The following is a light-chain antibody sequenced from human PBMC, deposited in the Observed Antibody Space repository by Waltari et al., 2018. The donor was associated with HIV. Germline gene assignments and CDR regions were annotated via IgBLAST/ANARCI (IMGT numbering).Light chain of an antibody. CDR1: VLPNQY. Sequence: SYELTQPPSVSVSPGQTARITCSGDVLPNQYTFWHQQKSGQAPVLVVYKDSERPAGIPERFSGSSSGTTVTLFIDGVQAEDEADYYCQAADSSGSYFVFGTGTKVTVL. CDR3: QAADSSGSYFV. V-gene: IGLV3-25*03. CDR2: KDS. J-gene: IGLJ1*01.